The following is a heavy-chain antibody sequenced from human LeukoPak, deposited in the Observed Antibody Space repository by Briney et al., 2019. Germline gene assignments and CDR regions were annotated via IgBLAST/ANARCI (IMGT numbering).Heavy chain of an antibody. CDR1: GFTFSSYA. V-gene: IGHV3-23*01. Sequence: GGSLRLSCAASGFTFSSYAMSWVRQAPGKGLEWVSAISGSGGSTYYADFVKGRFTISRDNSKNTLYLQMNSLRAEDTAVYYCAKRAQQWLVMAWFDPWGQGTLVTVSS. J-gene: IGHJ5*02. CDR3: AKRAQQWLVMAWFDP. CDR2: ISGSGGST. D-gene: IGHD6-19*01.